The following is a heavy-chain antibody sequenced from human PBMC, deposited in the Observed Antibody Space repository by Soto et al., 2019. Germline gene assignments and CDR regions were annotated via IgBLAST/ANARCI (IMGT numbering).Heavy chain of an antibody. CDR3: AIDDSSGCRGFQH. CDR1: GGSISSGAYY. J-gene: IGHJ1*01. Sequence: QVQLQESGPGLVKPSQTLSLTCTVSGGSISSGAYYWSWIRQHPGKGLEWIGYIYYSGSTYYNPSLKSRVIIAVVTSRNRFSLKLSSVTGADRAVYYCAIDDSSGCRGFQHWGQGALVTVSS. D-gene: IGHD3-22*01. V-gene: IGHV4-31*03. CDR2: IYYSGST.